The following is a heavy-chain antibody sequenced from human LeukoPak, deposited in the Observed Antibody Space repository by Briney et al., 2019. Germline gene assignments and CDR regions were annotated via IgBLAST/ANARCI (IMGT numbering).Heavy chain of an antibody. CDR2: INPNSCGT. D-gene: IGHD3-22*01. J-gene: IGHJ3*02. V-gene: IGHV1-2*02. CDR1: GYTFTGYY. Sequence: GASVKVSCKASGYTFTGYYMHWLRQAPGQGLEWMGWINPNSCGTNYAQKFQGRVTMSRDTSISTAYMELSRLRSDDTAVYYCARADPFFDSSGYHYAFDIWGQGTMVTVSS. CDR3: ARADPFFDSSGYHYAFDI.